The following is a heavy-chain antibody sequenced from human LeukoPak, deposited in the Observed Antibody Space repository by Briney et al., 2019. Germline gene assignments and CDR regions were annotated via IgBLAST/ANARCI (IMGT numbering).Heavy chain of an antibody. V-gene: IGHV3-20*01. CDR3: ARARIPGIAVAGNYYYYYMDV. D-gene: IGHD6-19*01. CDR2: INWNGGST. J-gene: IGHJ6*03. CDR1: GFTFDDYG. Sequence: PGGSLRLSCAASGFTFDDYGMSWVRQAPGKGLEWVSGINWNGGSTGYADSVKGRFTISRDNAKNSLYLQMNSLRAEDTALYHCARARIPGIAVAGNYYYYYMDVWGKGTTVTVSS.